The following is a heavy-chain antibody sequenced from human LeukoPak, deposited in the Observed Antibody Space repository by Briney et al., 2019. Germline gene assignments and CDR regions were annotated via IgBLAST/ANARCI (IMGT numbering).Heavy chain of an antibody. J-gene: IGHJ4*02. D-gene: IGHD3-3*01. V-gene: IGHV3-23*01. Sequence: PGGSLRLSCAASGFTFSSYAMTWVRQAPGKGLEWVSAISGSGGSTYYADSVKGRFTISRDNSKNTLYLRMNSLRAEDTAVYYCASHYDFWSAYSNFGFWGQGTLVTVSS. CDR3: ASHYDFWSAYSNFGF. CDR1: GFTFSSYA. CDR2: ISGSGGST.